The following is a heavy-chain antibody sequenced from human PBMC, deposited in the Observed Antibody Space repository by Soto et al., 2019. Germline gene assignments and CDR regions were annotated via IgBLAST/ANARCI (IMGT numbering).Heavy chain of an antibody. CDR3: ARGSIDCDY. Sequence: QVQLQESGPGLVKPSQTLSLTCTVSGGSLRSGGYYWSWIRQHAGKGLEWIGYIYYSGSTYYNPSLKSRVTLSVDTSKSQCSLKLSSVTAADTAVYYCARGSIDCDYWGQGTLVTVSS. J-gene: IGHJ4*02. V-gene: IGHV4-31*03. D-gene: IGHD2-2*01. CDR2: IYYSGST. CDR1: GGSLRSGGYY.